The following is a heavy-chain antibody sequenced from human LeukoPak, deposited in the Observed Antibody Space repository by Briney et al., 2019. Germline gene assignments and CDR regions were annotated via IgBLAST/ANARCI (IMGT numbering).Heavy chain of an antibody. D-gene: IGHD3/OR15-3a*01. V-gene: IGHV4-4*07. CDR3: ARSPKDWLLEEAYCFDY. CDR1: GGSISSYY. J-gene: IGHJ4*02. CDR2: TYTSGNT. Sequence: PSETLSLTCTVSGGSISSYYWSWIRQPAGKGLEWIGRTYTSGNTNYNPSLKSRVTISVDTSKNQFSLKLRSVTAADTAVYYCARSPKDWLLEEAYCFDYWGQGTLVTVSS.